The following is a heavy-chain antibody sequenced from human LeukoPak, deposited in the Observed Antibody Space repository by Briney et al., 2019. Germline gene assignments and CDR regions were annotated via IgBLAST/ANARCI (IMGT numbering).Heavy chain of an antibody. CDR3: ARDWRYCSSTSCYTHY. CDR2: ITKSGDQA. J-gene: IGHJ4*02. CDR1: GITFSNSA. V-gene: IGHV3-23*01. D-gene: IGHD2-2*02. Sequence: GGSLRLSCVPSGITFSNSALSWVRQAPGKGLEWVSTITKSGDQAHYADSVRGLFTISRDNSKNTLYLQMNSLRAEDTAVYYCARDWRYCSSTSCYTHYWGQGALVTVSS.